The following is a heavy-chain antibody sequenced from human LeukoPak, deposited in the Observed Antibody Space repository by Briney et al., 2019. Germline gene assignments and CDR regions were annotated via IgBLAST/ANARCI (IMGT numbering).Heavy chain of an antibody. CDR1: GFTFSSYS. J-gene: IGHJ5*02. D-gene: IGHD5-18*01. V-gene: IGHV3-21*01. CDR3: ARAKWDTAMVMFA. CDR2: ISSSSSYI. Sequence: PGGSLRLSCAASGFTFSSYSMNWVRQAPGKGLEWVSSISSSSSYICYADSVKGRFTISRDSAKNSLYLQMNSLRAEDTAVYYCARAKWDTAMVMFAWGQGTLVTVSS.